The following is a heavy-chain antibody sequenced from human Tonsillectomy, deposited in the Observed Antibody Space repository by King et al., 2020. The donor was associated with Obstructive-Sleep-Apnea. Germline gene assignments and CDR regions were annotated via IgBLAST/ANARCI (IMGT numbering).Heavy chain of an antibody. Sequence: LQESGPGLVKPSQTLSLTCAVSGGSISSGGYSWSWIRQPPGKGLEWIGYIYYSGSTYYNPSLKSRVTISVDTSKNQFSLKLSSVTAADTAVYYCARVPSYCSGGSCELWYFDYWSQGTLVTVSS. CDR3: ARVPSYCSGGSCELWYFDY. V-gene: IGHV4-30-4*07. J-gene: IGHJ4*02. D-gene: IGHD2-15*01. CDR2: IYYSGST. CDR1: GGSISSGGYS.